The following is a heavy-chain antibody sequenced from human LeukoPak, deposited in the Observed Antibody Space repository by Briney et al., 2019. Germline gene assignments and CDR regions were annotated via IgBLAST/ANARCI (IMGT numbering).Heavy chain of an antibody. CDR2: IWYDGSNK. CDR3: ARDGRISYYDSSGPFDY. J-gene: IGHJ4*02. Sequence: GGSLRLSCAASRFTFSSYGMHWVRQAPGKGLEWVAVIWYDGSNKYYADSVKGRFTISRDNSKNTLYLQMNSLRAEDTAVYYCARDGRISYYDSSGPFDYWGQGTLVTVSS. CDR1: RFTFSSYG. D-gene: IGHD3-22*01. V-gene: IGHV3-33*01.